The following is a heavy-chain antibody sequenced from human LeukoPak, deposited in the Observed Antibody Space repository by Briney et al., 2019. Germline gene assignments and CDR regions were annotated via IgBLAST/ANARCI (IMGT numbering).Heavy chain of an antibody. Sequence: GESLKISCKGSGYSFTNYWIGWVRQMPGKGLEWMGIIYPGDSDTRYGPSFQGQVTISADKSISTAYLQWSSLKASDTDMYYCARHRGYYNLDFDLWGRGTLVTVSS. D-gene: IGHD5-24*01. CDR1: GYSFTNYW. J-gene: IGHJ2*01. V-gene: IGHV5-51*01. CDR3: ARHRGYYNLDFDL. CDR2: IYPGDSDT.